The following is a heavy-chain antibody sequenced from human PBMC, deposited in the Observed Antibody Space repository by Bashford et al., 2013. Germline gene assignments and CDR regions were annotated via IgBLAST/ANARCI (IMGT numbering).Heavy chain of an antibody. Sequence: WIRQSPSRGLEWLGRTYYRSKWYNDYAVSVKSRISINPDTSKNQFSLQLMSVTPDDTAVYFCAREVAGTYCFDFWGQGTLVTVSS. CDR3: AREVAGTYCFDF. V-gene: IGHV6-1*01. J-gene: IGHJ4*02. D-gene: IGHD6-19*01. CDR2: TYYRSKWYN.